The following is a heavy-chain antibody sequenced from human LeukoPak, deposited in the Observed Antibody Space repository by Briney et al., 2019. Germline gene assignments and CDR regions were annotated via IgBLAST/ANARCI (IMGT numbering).Heavy chain of an antibody. D-gene: IGHD5-18*01. Sequence: VASVKVSCKASGYTFTSYGISWVRQAPGQGLEWMRWISAYNGNTNYAQKLQGRVTMTTDTSTSTAYMELRSLRSDDTAVYYCARSNVDTAMVLSDYWGQGTLVTVSS. CDR1: GYTFTSYG. CDR2: ISAYNGNT. CDR3: ARSNVDTAMVLSDY. V-gene: IGHV1-18*01. J-gene: IGHJ4*02.